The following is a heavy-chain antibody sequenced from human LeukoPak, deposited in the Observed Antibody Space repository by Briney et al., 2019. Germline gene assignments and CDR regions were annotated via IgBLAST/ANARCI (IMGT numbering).Heavy chain of an antibody. Sequence: PSETLSLTCTVSGGSISSGGYYWSWIRQPPGKGLEWIGYISHSGSTYYNPSLRSRVTMSVDTSKNQFSLKLSSVTAADTAVYYCARDRTDIVVVPAAIPWRGDYYYYYMDVWGKGTTVTVSS. CDR2: ISHSGST. CDR3: ARDRTDIVVVPAAIPWRGDYYYYYMDV. D-gene: IGHD2-2*01. V-gene: IGHV4-30-2*01. J-gene: IGHJ6*03. CDR1: GGSISSGGYY.